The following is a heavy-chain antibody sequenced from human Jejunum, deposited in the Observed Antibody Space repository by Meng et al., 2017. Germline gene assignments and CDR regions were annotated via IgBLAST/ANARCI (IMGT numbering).Heavy chain of an antibody. CDR2: INRSGST. J-gene: IGHJ4*02. D-gene: IGHD3-3*01. CDR1: GGSFGTYY. Sequence: QGQLKQWGAGPLKPSEPLSLTCAVNGGSFGTYYWTWFRQSPEKGLEWIGEINRSGSTSSNPSLKSRVAISMDTSKNQFFLRLDSVTAADTAVYYCARGRSIDFRLAKYDYWGQGTLVTVSS. V-gene: IGHV4-34*01. CDR3: ARGRSIDFRLAKYDY.